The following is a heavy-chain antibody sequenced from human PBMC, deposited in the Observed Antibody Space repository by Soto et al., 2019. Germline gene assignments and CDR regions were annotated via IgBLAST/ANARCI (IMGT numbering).Heavy chain of an antibody. D-gene: IGHD3-22*01. Sequence: QLQLQESGPGLVQPSETLSLTCTVSGGSISSGAYYWGWIRQPPGKGLEWIGSIYHSGSTYYNPSLKSRCTISIETSKSQFSVKLSSVTAADTAVYYCASLYYYDSSGYYYGRWFDPWGQGTLVTVSS. J-gene: IGHJ5*02. V-gene: IGHV4-39*01. CDR3: ASLYYYDSSGYYYGRWFDP. CDR2: IYHSGST. CDR1: GGSISSGAYY.